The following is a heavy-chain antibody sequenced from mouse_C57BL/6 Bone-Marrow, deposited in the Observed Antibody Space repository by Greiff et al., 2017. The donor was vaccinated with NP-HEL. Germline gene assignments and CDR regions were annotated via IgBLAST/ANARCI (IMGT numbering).Heavy chain of an antibody. CDR3: ARYYYGSSYDYFDY. CDR2: IYPGGGYT. D-gene: IGHD1-1*01. Sequence: VQLQQSGAELVRPGTSVKMSCKASGYTFTNYWIGWAKQRPGHGLEWIGDIYPGGGYTNYNEKFKGKATLTEDKSSSTAYMQFSSLTSEDSAIYYCARYYYGSSYDYFDYWGQGTTLTVSS. V-gene: IGHV1-63*01. CDR1: GYTFTNYW. J-gene: IGHJ2*01.